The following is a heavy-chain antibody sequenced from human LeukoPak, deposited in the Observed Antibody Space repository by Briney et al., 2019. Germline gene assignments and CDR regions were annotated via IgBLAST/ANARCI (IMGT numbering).Heavy chain of an antibody. CDR3: ARIARGNTWYVDH. D-gene: IGHD1/OR15-1a*01. Sequence: TGGSLRLSCAPSGLTFNSYGMSSVRQTPGKGLEWVAVISSDGSNKYYSESVKGRFTISRDNSKNTLFVQMDSLRPEDTAVYYGARIARGNTWYVDHWGQGTLVTVSS. J-gene: IGHJ4*02. V-gene: IGHV3-30*03. CDR1: GLTFNSYG. CDR2: ISSDGSNK.